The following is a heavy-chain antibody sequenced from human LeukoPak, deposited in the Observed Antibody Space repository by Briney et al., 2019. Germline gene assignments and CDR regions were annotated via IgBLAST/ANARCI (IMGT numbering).Heavy chain of an antibody. J-gene: IGHJ5*02. D-gene: IGHD3-22*01. V-gene: IGHV4-59*12. Sequence: SETLSLTCTVSGGSISSYYWSWIRQPPGKGLEWIGYIYYSGSTNYNPSLKSRVTISVDTSKNQFSLKLSSVTAADTAVYYCARDYYDSWDWFDPWGQGTLVTVSS. CDR2: IYYSGST. CDR1: GGSISSYY. CDR3: ARDYYDSWDWFDP.